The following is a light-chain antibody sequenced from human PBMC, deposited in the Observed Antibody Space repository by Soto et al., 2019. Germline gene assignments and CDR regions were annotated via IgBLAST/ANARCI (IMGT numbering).Light chain of an antibody. CDR1: QRVSSN. CDR2: GAF. V-gene: IGKV3-15*01. CDR3: QQYNNWPPYT. J-gene: IGKJ2*01. Sequence: EILMTQSPATLSVSPGERATLSCRARQRVSSNLAWYQHKPGQAPRLLIYGAFTRATGIPARFSGSASGTEFTHPISSLQSEDFAVYYRQQYNNWPPYTLVPRTKLEIK.